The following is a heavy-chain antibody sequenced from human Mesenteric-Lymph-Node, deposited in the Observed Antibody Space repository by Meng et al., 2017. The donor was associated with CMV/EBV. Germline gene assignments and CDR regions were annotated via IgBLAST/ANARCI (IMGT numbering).Heavy chain of an antibody. CDR3: AREKVIEYQLLSDYYYYGMDV. CDR2: ISAYNGNT. CDR1: GYTFTGYG. Sequence: ASVKVSCKASGYTFTGYGISWVRQAPGQGLEWMGWISAYNGNTNYAQKLQGRVTMTTDTSTSTAYMELRSLRSDDTAVYYCAREKVIEYQLLSDYYYYGMDVWGQGTTVTVSS. V-gene: IGHV1-18*01. D-gene: IGHD2-2*01. J-gene: IGHJ6*02.